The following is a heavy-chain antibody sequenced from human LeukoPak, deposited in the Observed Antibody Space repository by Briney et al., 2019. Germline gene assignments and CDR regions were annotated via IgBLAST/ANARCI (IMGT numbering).Heavy chain of an antibody. CDR2: ISGSGGST. V-gene: IGHV3-23*01. Sequence: GGSLRLSCAASGFTFSSYAMSWVRQAPGKGLEWVSAISGSGGSTYYADSVKGRFTISRDNARNSLYLQMNSLRAEDTAVYYCAKDPGDSAVAGTGYWGQGTLVTVSS. CDR1: GFTFSSYA. J-gene: IGHJ4*02. D-gene: IGHD6-19*01. CDR3: AKDPGDSAVAGTGY.